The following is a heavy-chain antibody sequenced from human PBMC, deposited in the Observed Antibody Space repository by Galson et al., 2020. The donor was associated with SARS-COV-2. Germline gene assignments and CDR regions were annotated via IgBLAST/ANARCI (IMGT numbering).Heavy chain of an antibody. CDR3: ARGLEGAPYYDGMDV. Sequence: NSGGSLRLSCAASGFTFSSYSMNWVRQAPGKGLEWVSSISSSSSYIYYADSVKGRFTISRDNAKNSLYLQMNSLRAEDTAVYYCARGLEGAPYYDGMDVWGQGTTVTVSS. D-gene: IGHD1-26*01. CDR2: ISSSSSYI. J-gene: IGHJ6*02. CDR1: GFTFSSYS. V-gene: IGHV3-21*01.